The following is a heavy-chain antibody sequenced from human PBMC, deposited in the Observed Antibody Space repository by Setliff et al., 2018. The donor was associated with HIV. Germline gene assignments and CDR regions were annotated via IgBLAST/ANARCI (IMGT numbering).Heavy chain of an antibody. J-gene: IGHJ4*02. CDR2: ISGSGRNT. CDR3: AKDHHALYIAVAGTPYK. D-gene: IGHD6-19*01. V-gene: IGHV3-23*01. Sequence: GGSLSLSCAPSGLTFNTYAMSWVRQAPGKGLEWVSAISGSGRNTYYADSVKGRFTISRDNSKNTVSLQMNSLTAEDTAKYFCAKDHHALYIAVAGTPYKWGQG. CDR1: GLTFNTYA.